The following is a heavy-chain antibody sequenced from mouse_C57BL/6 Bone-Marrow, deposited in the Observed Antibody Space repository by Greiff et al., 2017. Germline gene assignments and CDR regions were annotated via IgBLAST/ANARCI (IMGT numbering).Heavy chain of an antibody. J-gene: IGHJ4*01. CDR1: GYSFTDYN. D-gene: IGHD2-4*01. V-gene: IGHV1-39*01. CDR3: ARGYDYDYAMDY. CDR2: INPNYGTT. Sequence: EVQLQQSGPELVKPGASVKISCTASGYSFTDYNMNWVKQSTGKSLEWIGVINPNYGTTSYNQKFKGKATLTVDQASSTAYMQLNSLTSEDSAVYYCARGYDYDYAMDYWGQGTSVTVSS.